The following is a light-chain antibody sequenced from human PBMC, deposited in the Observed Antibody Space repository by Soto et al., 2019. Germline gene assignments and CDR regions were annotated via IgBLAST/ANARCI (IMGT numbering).Light chain of an antibody. CDR1: SSNIGAGYD. J-gene: IGLJ2*01. CDR3: LSYDSSLSGSRV. Sequence: QSVLTQPPSVSGAPGQRVTISCTGSSSNIGAGYDVHWYQQLPGTDPKLLIYGNNNXPSGVPDRFSGXXSGXXXXXXXTXLXAEDEADYYCLSYDSSLSGSRVFGGGTKLTVL. CDR2: GNN. V-gene: IGLV1-40*01.